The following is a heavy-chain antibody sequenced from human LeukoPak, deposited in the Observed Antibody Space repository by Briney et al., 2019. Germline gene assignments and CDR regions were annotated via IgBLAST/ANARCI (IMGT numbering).Heavy chain of an antibody. CDR1: GGTFSSYA. V-gene: IGHV1-69*04. CDR3: ARSLDYGDYEDWFDP. Sequence: GASVKVSCKASGGTFSSYAISWVRQAPGQGLERMGRIIPILGIANYAQKFQGRVTITADKSTSTAYMELSSLRSEDTAVYYCARSLDYGDYEDWFDPWGQGTLVTVSS. CDR2: IIPILGIA. J-gene: IGHJ5*02. D-gene: IGHD4-17*01.